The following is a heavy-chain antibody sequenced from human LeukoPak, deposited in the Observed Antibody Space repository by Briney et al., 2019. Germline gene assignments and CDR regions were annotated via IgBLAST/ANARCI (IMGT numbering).Heavy chain of an antibody. CDR1: GFTFSSYN. Sequence: GGSLRLSCAASGFTFSSYNMNWVRQAPGKGLEWASSISSSSNYIYYADSVKGRFTISRDNAKNSLYLQMNSLRAEDTAVYYCARDFLTILGAFDIWGQGTMVTVSS. V-gene: IGHV3-21*01. CDR2: ISSSSNYI. CDR3: ARDFLTILGAFDI. D-gene: IGHD3-9*01. J-gene: IGHJ3*02.